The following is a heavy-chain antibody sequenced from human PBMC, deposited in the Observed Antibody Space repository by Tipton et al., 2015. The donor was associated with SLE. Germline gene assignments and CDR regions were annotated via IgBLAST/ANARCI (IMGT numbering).Heavy chain of an antibody. CDR3: ARRQWLGAFDI. V-gene: IGHV4-59*08. CDR1: GGSISSYY. J-gene: IGHJ3*02. CDR2: IFHNGRT. Sequence: TLSLTCTVSGGSISSYYWSWIRQPPGKGLEWIGYIFHNGRTLYNPSLKSRVSMSVASSRNQFSLKLTSVTAADTAVYYCARRQWLGAFDIWGQGTMVTVSS. D-gene: IGHD6-19*01.